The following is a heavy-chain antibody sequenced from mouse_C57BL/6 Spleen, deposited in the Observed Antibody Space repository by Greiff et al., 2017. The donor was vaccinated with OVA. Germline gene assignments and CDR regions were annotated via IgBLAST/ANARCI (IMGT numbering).Heavy chain of an antibody. Sequence: QVQLKESGPELVKPGASVKISCKASGYAFRSSWMNWVKQRPGKGLEWIGRIYPGDGDTNYNGKFKGKATLTADKSSSTAYMQLSSLTSEDSAVYFCARSYYYGSSYLDYWGQGTTLTVSS. CDR1: GYAFRSSW. V-gene: IGHV1-82*01. D-gene: IGHD1-1*01. J-gene: IGHJ2*01. CDR3: ARSYYYGSSYLDY. CDR2: IYPGDGDT.